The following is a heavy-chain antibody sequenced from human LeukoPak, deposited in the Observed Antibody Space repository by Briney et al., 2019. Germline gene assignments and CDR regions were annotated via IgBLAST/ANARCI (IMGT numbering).Heavy chain of an antibody. Sequence: SETLSLTCTVSGGSISSYYWTWIRQPPGKGLEWIGYIFYSGSANYNPSLKSRVTISVDTSKNQFSLKLSSVTAADTAVYYCASLLIVVVPAAIGGFDPWGQGTLVTVSS. CDR3: ASLLIVVVPAAIGGFDP. J-gene: IGHJ5*02. CDR2: IFYSGSA. CDR1: GGSISSYY. V-gene: IGHV4-59*08. D-gene: IGHD2-2*02.